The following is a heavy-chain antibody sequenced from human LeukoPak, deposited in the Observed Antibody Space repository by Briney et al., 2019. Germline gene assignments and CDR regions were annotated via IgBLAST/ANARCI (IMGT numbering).Heavy chain of an antibody. J-gene: IGHJ4*02. D-gene: IGHD2-15*01. V-gene: IGHV1-2*02. CDR1: GYTFTGYY. Sequence: GASVKVSCKASGYTFTGYYLHWVRQAPGQGLEWMGWINPNSGGINYAPKFQGRVTMTRDTSISTAYMELSKLRSDDTAVYYCARGLGYCSTPDCPARVFCFDYWGQGTLVTVSS. CDR3: ARGLGYCSTPDCPARVFCFDY. CDR2: INPNSGGI.